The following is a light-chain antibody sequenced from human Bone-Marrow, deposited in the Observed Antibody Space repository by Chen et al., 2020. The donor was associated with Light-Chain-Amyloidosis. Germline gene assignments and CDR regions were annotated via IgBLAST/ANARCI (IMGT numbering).Light chain of an antibody. CDR3: QQYRTYVRT. CDR1: QRTAAW. J-gene: IGKJ1*01. CDR2: KTS. Sequence: DIQMTQSPSTLSASLGDRVTITCRAGQRTAAWLAWYQQKPGEAPQLLIFKTSLRESGVQSRFSGSRSRTGCTLTGGSLQTDDCATYYCQQYRTYVRTFGPGTNV. V-gene: IGKV1-5*03.